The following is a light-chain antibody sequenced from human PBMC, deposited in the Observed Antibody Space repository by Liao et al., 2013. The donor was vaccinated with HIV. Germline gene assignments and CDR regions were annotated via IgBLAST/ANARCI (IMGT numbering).Light chain of an antibody. CDR2: YDT. CDR1: NIGSKS. V-gene: IGLV3-21*01. J-gene: IGLJ1*01. CDR3: QVWDSSSDHYV. Sequence: SYELTQPPSVSVAPGKTGRITCGGNNIGSKSVHWYQQKAGQAPVLVIYYDTDRPSGIPERFSGSNSGNTATLTITRVEAGDEADYYCQVWDSSSDHYVFGTGTKVTVL.